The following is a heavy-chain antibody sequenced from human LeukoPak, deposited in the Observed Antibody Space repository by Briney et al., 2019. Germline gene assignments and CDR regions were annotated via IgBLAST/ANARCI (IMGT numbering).Heavy chain of an antibody. J-gene: IGHJ4*02. CDR3: AKESGKFGY. CDR2: ISADGGST. Sequence: GGSLRLSCVVSGINFADYAMHWVRQPPGKGLEWVSLISADGGSTFSADSAKGRFSISRDNSKNSLYLQMNSLRSEDTAMYYCAKESGKFGYWGQGTLVAVSS. D-gene: IGHD3-22*01. V-gene: IGHV3-43*02. CDR1: GINFADYA.